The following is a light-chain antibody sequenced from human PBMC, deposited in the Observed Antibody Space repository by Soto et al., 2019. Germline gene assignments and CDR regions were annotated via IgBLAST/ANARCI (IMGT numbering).Light chain of an antibody. CDR2: GGS. J-gene: IGKJ1*01. Sequence: IVMTQSPATLSVSPGERATLSCRASQSVSSNHLAWYQQKPGQAPRLLIYGGSSRATGIPVRFSGSGSETDFTLTITRLEPEDFAMYYCQQYSSSRTFGQGTKVDIK. CDR1: QSVSSNH. V-gene: IGKV3-20*01. CDR3: QQYSSSRT.